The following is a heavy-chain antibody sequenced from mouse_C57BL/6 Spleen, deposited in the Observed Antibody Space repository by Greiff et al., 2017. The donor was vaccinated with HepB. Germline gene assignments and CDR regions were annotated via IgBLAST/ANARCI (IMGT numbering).Heavy chain of an antibody. J-gene: IGHJ2*01. V-gene: IGHV5-17*01. CDR2: ISSGSSTI. D-gene: IGHD1-1*01. CDR1: GFTFSDYG. Sequence: DVMLVESGGGLVKPGWSLKLSCAASGFTFSDYGMHWVRQAPEKGLEWVAYISSGSSTIYYADTVKGGCTISRDNAKNTLLLQMTSLRSEDTAMYYCARNYYGSSYDYWGQGTTLTVSS. CDR3: ARNYYGSSYDY.